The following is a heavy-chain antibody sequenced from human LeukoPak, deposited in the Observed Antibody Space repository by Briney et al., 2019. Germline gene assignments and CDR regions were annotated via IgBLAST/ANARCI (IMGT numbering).Heavy chain of an antibody. D-gene: IGHD6-6*01. V-gene: IGHV4-61*02. CDR3: AKVSDHWYSSSTGDY. CDR1: GGSISSGSYY. CDR2: IYTSGST. J-gene: IGHJ4*02. Sequence: SQTLSLTCTVSGGSISSGSYYWSWIRQPAGKGLEWIGRIYTSGSTNYNPSLKSRVTISVDTSKNQFSLKLSSVTAADTAVYYCAKVSDHWYSSSTGDYWGQGTLVTVSS.